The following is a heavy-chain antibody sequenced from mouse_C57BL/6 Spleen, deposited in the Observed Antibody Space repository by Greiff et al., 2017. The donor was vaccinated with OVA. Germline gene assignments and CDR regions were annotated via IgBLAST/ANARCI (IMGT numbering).Heavy chain of an antibody. V-gene: IGHV5-4*01. CDR3: ARDPGTTVVHYFDY. CDR2: ISDGGGYT. Sequence: EVKVEESGGGLVKPGGSLKLSCAASGFTFSSYAMSWVRQTPEKRLEWVATISDGGGYTSYPDNVKGRFTISRDNAKNTLYLQMSHLKSEDTAMYYCARDPGTTVVHYFDYWGQGTTLTVSS. J-gene: IGHJ2*01. D-gene: IGHD1-1*01. CDR1: GFTFSSYA.